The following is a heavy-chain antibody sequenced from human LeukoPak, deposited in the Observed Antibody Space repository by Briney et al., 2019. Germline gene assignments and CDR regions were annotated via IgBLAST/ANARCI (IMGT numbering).Heavy chain of an antibody. V-gene: IGHV3-23*01. J-gene: IGHJ4*02. Sequence: GGSLRLSCAASGFTFSSYAMSWVRQAPGKGVEWVSAVSGSGGSTYYADSVKGGFSISRDNSRDTLYLQMNSLRAEVTDVYYCAKGYYDYVWGSYYFDYWGQGTLVSVSS. CDR2: VSGSGGST. CDR3: AKGYYDYVWGSYYFDY. CDR1: GFTFSSYA. D-gene: IGHD3-16*01.